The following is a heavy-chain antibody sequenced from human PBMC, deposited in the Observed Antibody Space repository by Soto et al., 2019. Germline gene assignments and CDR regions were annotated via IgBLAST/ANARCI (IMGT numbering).Heavy chain of an antibody. V-gene: IGHV3-48*01. CDR3: ARDSAVTTFWYFDL. D-gene: IGHD4-4*01. CDR2: ISSSSTI. Sequence: GGSLRLSCAASGFTFSSYSMNWVRQAPGKGLEWVSYISSSSTIYYADSVKGRFTISRDNAKNSLYLQMNSLRAEDTAVYYCARDSAVTTFWYFDLWGRGTLVTVSS. J-gene: IGHJ2*01. CDR1: GFTFSSYS.